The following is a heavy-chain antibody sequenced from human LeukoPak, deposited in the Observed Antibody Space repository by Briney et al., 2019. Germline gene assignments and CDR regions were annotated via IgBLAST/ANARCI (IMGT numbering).Heavy chain of an antibody. V-gene: IGHV3-43*02. CDR3: ARSQSLGY. CDR1: GFAFDDYA. CDR2: ITGDGDNT. Sequence: GGSLRLSCAASGFAFDDYALHWVRQAPGKGLEWVSLITGDGDNTYYADSVKGRFTISRDNAENSLYLQMNSLRAEDTAMYYCARSQSLGYWGQGTLVTVSS. J-gene: IGHJ4*02. D-gene: IGHD1-26*01.